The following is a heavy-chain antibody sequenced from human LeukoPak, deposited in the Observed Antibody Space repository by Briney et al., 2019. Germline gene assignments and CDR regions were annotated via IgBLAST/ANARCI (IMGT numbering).Heavy chain of an antibody. CDR3: AKGAPYYSESSGLLEALDY. J-gene: IGHJ4*02. V-gene: IGHV3-43*01. CDR1: GFIFDDYT. CDR2: VTWDGTWT. D-gene: IGHD3-22*01. Sequence: GGSLRLSCAASGFIFDDYTMHWVRQAPGKGLEWLSLVTWDGTWTYYADSVKGRITISRDNTEDSLYLQVNNLRSEDTALYYCAKGAPYYSESSGLLEALDYWGQGTLVTVSS.